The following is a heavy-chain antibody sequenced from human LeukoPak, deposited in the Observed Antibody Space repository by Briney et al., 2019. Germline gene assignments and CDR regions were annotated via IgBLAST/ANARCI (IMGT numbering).Heavy chain of an antibody. V-gene: IGHV3-33*08. CDR2: IRYDGSNT. D-gene: IGHD3-22*01. J-gene: IGHJ4*02. CDR3: ARDSSGSLDY. CDR1: GFTVSSNY. Sequence: GGSLRLSCAASGFTVSSNYMSWVRQAPGKGLEWVALIRYDGSNTFYVDSVKGRFTISRDNSKNTLYLQMNSLRAEDTAVYYCARDSSGSLDYWGQGTLVTVSS.